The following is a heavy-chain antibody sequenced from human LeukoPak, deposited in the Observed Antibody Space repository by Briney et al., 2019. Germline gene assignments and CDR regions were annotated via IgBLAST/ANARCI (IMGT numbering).Heavy chain of an antibody. CDR2: ISAYTGNT. D-gene: IGHD6-13*01. J-gene: IGHJ6*02. CDR1: GYTFTNYG. CDR3: ARDDSSTSGYYGMDA. Sequence: GASVKVSCKASGYTFTNYGFSWVRQAPGQGLEWMGWISAYTGNTNYAQKFQDRVTMTTDTSTNTAYMELRSLRSDDTAVYYCARDDSSTSGYYGMDAWAQGTTVTVSS. V-gene: IGHV1-18*01.